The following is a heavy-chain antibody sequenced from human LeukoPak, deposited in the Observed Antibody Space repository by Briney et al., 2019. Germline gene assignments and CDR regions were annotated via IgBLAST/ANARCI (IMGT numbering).Heavy chain of an antibody. D-gene: IGHD2-2*01. V-gene: IGHV3-30*19. J-gene: IGHJ4*02. CDR3: AREETWFSTTWYYFDY. CDR2: ISYDGSNK. Sequence: PGGSLRLSCAASGFTFSSSGMHWVRQAPGKGPEWVALISYDGSNKNYADSVKGRFTISRDNSKNTLFLQMNSLRTEDTAVFYCAREETWFSTTWYYFDYWGQGTLVTVSS. CDR1: GFTFSSSG.